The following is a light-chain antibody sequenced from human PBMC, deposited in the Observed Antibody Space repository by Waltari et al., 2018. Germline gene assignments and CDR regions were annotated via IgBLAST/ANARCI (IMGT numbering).Light chain of an antibody. V-gene: IGLV3-21*04. CDR1: NVGSES. CDR2: DDS. J-gene: IGLJ3*02. CDR3: QVWYRGSEHPGV. Sequence: SYVLTQPPPVSLAPGKTARITCGGSNVGSESVHWYQQKPGQAPVLGSYDDSDRPAGSPELLSRSNSGNTATLAISRVEAGDEADYYCQVWYRGSEHPGVFGGGTKLTVL.